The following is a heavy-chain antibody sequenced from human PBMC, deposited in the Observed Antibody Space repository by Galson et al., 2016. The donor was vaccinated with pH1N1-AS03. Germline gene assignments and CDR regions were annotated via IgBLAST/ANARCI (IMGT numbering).Heavy chain of an antibody. CDR2: VHRDGTNI. CDR3: ARGFDGEPSCFDY. J-gene: IGHJ4*02. D-gene: IGHD3-10*01. Sequence: SLRLSCAASGFTFRYFFMHWVRQAPGKGLVWVSRVHRDGTNIEYADSVRGRFTLSRDNAKDTLYLQMNSLRAEDTAIYHCARGFDGEPSCFDYWGQGILVSVSS. V-gene: IGHV3-74*01. CDR1: GFTFRYFF.